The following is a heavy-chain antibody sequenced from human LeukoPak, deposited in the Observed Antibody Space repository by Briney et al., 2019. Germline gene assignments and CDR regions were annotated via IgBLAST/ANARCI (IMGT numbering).Heavy chain of an antibody. CDR3: ARLSSPIASFCSGGTCYSGGFDP. D-gene: IGHD2-15*01. CDR1: GYTFTSYG. J-gene: IGHJ5*02. V-gene: IGHV1-18*01. CDR2: ITTYNGNT. Sequence: VASVKFSCKASGYTFTSYGITWVRQAPGQGLEWMGWITTYNGNTYYAQNFQGRVTMTADTSTSTAYMEGRSLRSDDTAVYYCARLSSPIASFCSGGTCYSGGFDPWGQGTLVTVSS.